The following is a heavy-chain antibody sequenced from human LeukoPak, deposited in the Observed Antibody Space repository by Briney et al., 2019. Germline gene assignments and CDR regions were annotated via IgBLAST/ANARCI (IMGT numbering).Heavy chain of an antibody. CDR3: AKSGTMGATRFDWYFDL. CDR2: IKQDGSEK. D-gene: IGHD1-26*01. Sequence: GSLRLSCAASGFTFSSYWMSWVRQAPGKGLEWVANIKQDGSEKYYVDSVKGRFTISRDNAKNSLYLQMNSLRAEDTAVYYCAKSGTMGATRFDWYFDLWGRGTQVIVSS. V-gene: IGHV3-7*01. J-gene: IGHJ2*01. CDR1: GFTFSSYW.